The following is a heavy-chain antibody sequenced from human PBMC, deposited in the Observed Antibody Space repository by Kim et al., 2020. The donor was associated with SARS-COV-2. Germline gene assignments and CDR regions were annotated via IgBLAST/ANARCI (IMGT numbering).Heavy chain of an antibody. D-gene: IGHD3-10*01. J-gene: IGHJ6*02. CDR3: ARDHRIRSKPSYYYGMDV. Sequence: GRFTISRDNSKNTLYLQMNSLRAEDTAVYYCARDHRIRSKPSYYYGMDVWGQGTTVTVSS. V-gene: IGHV3-30*07.